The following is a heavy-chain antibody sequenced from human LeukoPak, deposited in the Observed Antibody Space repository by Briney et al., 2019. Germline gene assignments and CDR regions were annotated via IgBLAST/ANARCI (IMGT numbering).Heavy chain of an antibody. D-gene: IGHD3-22*01. CDR3: ARDLYRIVVVPHYFDY. Sequence: PGGSLRLSCAASGFTFSIYGMNWVRQAPGKGLEWVSGISPGGEITYYADSVKGRFTISRDNSKNTVSLQMNSLRAEDTAVYYCARDLYRIVVVPHYFDYWGQGTLVTVSS. J-gene: IGHJ4*02. CDR2: ISPGGEIT. V-gene: IGHV3-23*01. CDR1: GFTFSIYG.